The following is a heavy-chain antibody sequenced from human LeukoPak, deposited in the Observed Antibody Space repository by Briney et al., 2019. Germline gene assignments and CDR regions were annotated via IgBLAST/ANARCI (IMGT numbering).Heavy chain of an antibody. CDR2: IWYDGSNK. D-gene: IGHD6-19*01. Sequence: GRSLRLSCAASGFTFSSYGMHWVRQAPGKGLERVAVIWYDGSNKYYADSVKGRFTISRDNSKNTLYLQMNSLRAEDTAVYYCARDMSDSSGWLLFDYWGQGTLVTVSS. CDR3: ARDMSDSSGWLLFDY. V-gene: IGHV3-33*01. CDR1: GFTFSSYG. J-gene: IGHJ4*02.